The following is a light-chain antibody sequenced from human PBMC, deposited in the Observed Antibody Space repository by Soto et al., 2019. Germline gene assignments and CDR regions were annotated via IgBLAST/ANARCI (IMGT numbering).Light chain of an antibody. Sequence: DFLVTQSPSSLSASVGDSVSITCRASQSISTSLNWFQQKPGKAPKLLIYGASNLQDGAPSRFTGSGSETEFTLTINTLQPEDFATYYCQQSYSPPLTFGGGTTVEFK. CDR3: QQSYSPPLT. J-gene: IGKJ4*01. CDR1: QSISTS. V-gene: IGKV1-39*01. CDR2: GAS.